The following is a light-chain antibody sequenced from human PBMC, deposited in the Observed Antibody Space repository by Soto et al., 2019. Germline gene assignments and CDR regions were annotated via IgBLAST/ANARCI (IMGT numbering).Light chain of an antibody. CDR2: DAS. Sequence: EIVLTQSPATLSLSPGERATLSCRASPSVSSYLAWYQQKPGQAPRLLIYDASNRATGIPARFSGSGSGTDFTLTISSLEPEDFAVYYCQQLSTFGQGTKVEIK. CDR1: PSVSSY. J-gene: IGKJ1*01. V-gene: IGKV3-11*01. CDR3: QQLST.